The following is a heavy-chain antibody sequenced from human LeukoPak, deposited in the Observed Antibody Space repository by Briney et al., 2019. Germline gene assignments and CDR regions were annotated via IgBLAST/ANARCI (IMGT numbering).Heavy chain of an antibody. CDR1: GYTFTSYA. J-gene: IGHJ5*02. V-gene: IGHV1-3*01. Sequence: GASVKVSCKASGYTFTSYAMHWVRQAPGQRLEWMGWINAGNGNTKYSQKFQGRVTITRDTSASTAYMELSSLRSEDTAVYYCARVGGMVYAQWFDPWGQGTLVTVSS. CDR2: INAGNGNT. D-gene: IGHD2-8*01. CDR3: ARVGGMVYAQWFDP.